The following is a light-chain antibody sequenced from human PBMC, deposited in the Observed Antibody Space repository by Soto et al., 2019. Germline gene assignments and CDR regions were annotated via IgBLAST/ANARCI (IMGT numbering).Light chain of an antibody. CDR3: SSYTSSSTLV. CDR1: SSDVGGYNY. Sequence: LTQPASVSGSPGQSITISCTGTSSDVGGYNYVSWYQQHPGKAPKLMIYDVSNRPSGVSNRFSGSKSGNTASLTISGLQAEDEADYYCSSYTSSSTLVFGGGTRSPS. J-gene: IGLJ2*01. CDR2: DVS. V-gene: IGLV2-14*01.